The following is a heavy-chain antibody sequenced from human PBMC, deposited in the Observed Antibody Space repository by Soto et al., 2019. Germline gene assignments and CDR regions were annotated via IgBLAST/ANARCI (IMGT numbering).Heavy chain of an antibody. CDR3: ARGSIRWLPYYYYYYGMDV. J-gene: IGHJ6*02. V-gene: IGHV1-18*01. Sequence: QVQLVQSGAEVKKPGSSVKVSCKASGGTFSSYAISWVRQAPGQGLEWMGGISAYNGNTNYAQKLQGRVTMTTDTSTSTAYMELRSLRSDDTAVYYCARGSIRWLPYYYYYYGMDVWGQGTTVTVSS. D-gene: IGHD6-19*01. CDR1: GGTFSSYA. CDR2: ISAYNGNT.